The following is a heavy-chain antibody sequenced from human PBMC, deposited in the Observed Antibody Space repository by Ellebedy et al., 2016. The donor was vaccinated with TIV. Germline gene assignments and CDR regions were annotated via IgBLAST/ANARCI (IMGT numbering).Heavy chain of an antibody. CDR2: INPNSGGT. Sequence: ASVKVSCKASGYTFTGYYMHWVRQAPGQGLEWMGWINPNSGGTNYAQKFQGRVTMTRDPSISTAYMELSRLRSDDTAVYYCARGGSSTWYAPGAYWGQGTLVTVSS. D-gene: IGHD6-13*01. J-gene: IGHJ4*02. V-gene: IGHV1-2*02. CDR3: ARGGSSTWYAPGAY. CDR1: GYTFTGYY.